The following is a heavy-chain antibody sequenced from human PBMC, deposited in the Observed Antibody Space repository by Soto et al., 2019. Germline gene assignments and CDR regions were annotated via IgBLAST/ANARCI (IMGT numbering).Heavy chain of an antibody. CDR1: GGSISRYY. V-gene: IGHV4-59*01. J-gene: IGHJ2*01. CDR3: ARGHHPNQWQASYWYFDL. D-gene: IGHD6-19*01. CDR2: IYYSGST. Sequence: SETLSLTCTVSGGSISRYYWSWIRQPPGKGLEWIGYIYYSGSTNYNPSLKSRVTISVDTSKNQFSLKLSSVTAADTAVYYCARGHHPNQWQASYWYFDLWGRGTLVTVAS.